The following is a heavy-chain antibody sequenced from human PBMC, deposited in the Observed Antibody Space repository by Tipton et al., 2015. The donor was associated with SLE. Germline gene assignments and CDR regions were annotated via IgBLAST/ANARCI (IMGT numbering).Heavy chain of an antibody. V-gene: IGHV5-51*03. D-gene: IGHD6-13*01. CDR1: GYSFTSYW. Sequence: QSGAEVKKSGESLKISCKGSGYSFTSYWIGWVRQMPGKGLEWKGIIHPDDSDTRYSPSFQGQVTISADKSISTAHLRWSGLKASDTAMYYCARYAPRSSSRSSFDHWGQGTLVTVSS. J-gene: IGHJ4*02. CDR2: IHPDDSDT. CDR3: ARYAPRSSSRSSFDH.